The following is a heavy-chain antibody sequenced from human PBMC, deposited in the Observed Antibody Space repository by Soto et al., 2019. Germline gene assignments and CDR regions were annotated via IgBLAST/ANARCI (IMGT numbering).Heavy chain of an antibody. J-gene: IGHJ6*02. V-gene: IGHV4-30-4*01. CDR1: GGSISSGDYY. CDR2: IYYSGST. D-gene: IGHD3-3*01. Sequence: LSLTCTVSGGSISSGDYYWSWIRQPPGKGLEWIGYIYYSGSTYYNPSLKSRVTISVDTSKNQFSLKLSSVTAADTAVYYCARDYQLRFLEEYYYYGMDVWGQGTTVTVSS. CDR3: ARDYQLRFLEEYYYYGMDV.